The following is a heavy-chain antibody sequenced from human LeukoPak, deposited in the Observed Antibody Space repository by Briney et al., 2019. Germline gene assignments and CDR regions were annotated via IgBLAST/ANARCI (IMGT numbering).Heavy chain of an antibody. CDR3: ARVDYEILTAKEYNWFDP. V-gene: IGHV1-2*02. CDR1: GYTLTDYY. CDR2: INPNSGVT. J-gene: IGHJ5*02. Sequence: GASVKVSCKASGYTLTDYYMHWVRQAPGQGLEWMGWINPNSGVTKYAQKFQGRVTMTRDTSISTAYMELSRLRSDNTAVYYCARVDYEILTAKEYNWFDPWGQGTLVTVSS. D-gene: IGHD3-9*01.